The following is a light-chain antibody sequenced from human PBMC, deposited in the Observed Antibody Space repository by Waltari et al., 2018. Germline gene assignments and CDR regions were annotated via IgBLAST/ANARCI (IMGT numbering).Light chain of an antibody. Sequence: DIQMTQSPSSLSTSVGDRVTITCRANYSISSNVNWYQQKPGKAPKLVIHTTSDLQDGVPSRFSGSGSGTEFTLTISSLQPEDFATYYCQQTYSVPLTFGPGTKVDLK. CDR1: YSISSN. V-gene: IGKV1-39*01. CDR2: TTS. J-gene: IGKJ3*01. CDR3: QQTYSVPLT.